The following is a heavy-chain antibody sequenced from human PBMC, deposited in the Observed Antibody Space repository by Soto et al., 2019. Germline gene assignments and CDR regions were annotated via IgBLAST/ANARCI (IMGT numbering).Heavy chain of an antibody. V-gene: IGHV1-69*13. D-gene: IGHD3-22*01. CDR3: ASTRGDSSGYSGFDY. J-gene: IGHJ4*02. CDR2: IISIFGTA. Sequence: GASVKVSCKASGGTFSSYAISWVRQAPGQGLEWMGGIISIFGTANYAQKFQGRVTITADESTSTAYMELSSLRSEDTAVYYCASTRGDSSGYSGFDYWGQGTLVTVSS. CDR1: GGTFSSYA.